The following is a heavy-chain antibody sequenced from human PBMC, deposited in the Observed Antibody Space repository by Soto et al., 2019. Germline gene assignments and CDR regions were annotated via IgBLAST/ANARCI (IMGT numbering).Heavy chain of an antibody. CDR3: ARVGYSSSVPLFDY. V-gene: IGHV4-34*01. J-gene: IGHJ4*02. CDR1: GGSFSGYY. CDR2: INHSGST. D-gene: IGHD6-6*01. Sequence: LSLTCAVYGGSFSGYYWSWIRQPPGKGLEWIGEINHSGSTNYNPSLKSRVTISVDTSKNQFSLKLSSVTAADTAVYYCARVGYSSSVPLFDYWGQGTLVTVSS.